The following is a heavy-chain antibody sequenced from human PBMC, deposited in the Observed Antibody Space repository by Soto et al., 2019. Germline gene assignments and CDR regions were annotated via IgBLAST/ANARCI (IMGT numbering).Heavy chain of an antibody. CDR1: GGSISSSNW. J-gene: IGHJ5*02. CDR3: AVRGIVVVPAAIFPSGFDP. V-gene: IGHV4-4*02. CDR2: IYHSGST. D-gene: IGHD2-2*01. Sequence: SETLSLTCAVSGGSISSSNWWSWVRQPPGKGLEWIGEIYHSGSTNYNPSLKSRVTISVDKSKNQFSLKLSSVTAADTAVYYCAVRGIVVVPAAIFPSGFDPWGQGTLVTVSS.